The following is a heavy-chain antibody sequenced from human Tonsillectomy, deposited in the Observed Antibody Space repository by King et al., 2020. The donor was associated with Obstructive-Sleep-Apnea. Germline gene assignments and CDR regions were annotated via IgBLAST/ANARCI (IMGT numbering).Heavy chain of an antibody. D-gene: IGHD1-26*01. CDR3: VRGDSGSL. CDR1: GDTFTSYW. V-gene: IGHV5-10-1*01. J-gene: IGHJ2*01. Sequence: QLVQSGAEVKRPGESLRISCKDSGDTFTSYWFTWVRQKPGKGLEWMGRIDPSNSYTDYSPSFRGRVTISTDKSINTVYLQWNSLETSDSAMYYCVRGDSGSLWGRGTLVTVSS. CDR2: IDPSNSYT.